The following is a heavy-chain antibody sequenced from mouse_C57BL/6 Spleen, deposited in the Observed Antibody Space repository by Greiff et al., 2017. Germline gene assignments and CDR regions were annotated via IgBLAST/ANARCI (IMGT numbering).Heavy chain of an antibody. CDR2: LDPSDSYT. V-gene: IGHV1-69*01. CDR1: GYTFTRYW. CDR3: ARGGGYPWFAY. Sequence: QVQLKQPGAELVMPGASVKLSCKASGYTFTRYWMHWVKQRPGQGLEWIGELDPSDSYTNYNQKFKGKSTLTVDKSSSTAYMQLSSLTSEDSAVYYCARGGGYPWFAYWGQGTLVTVSA. D-gene: IGHD2-2*01. J-gene: IGHJ3*01.